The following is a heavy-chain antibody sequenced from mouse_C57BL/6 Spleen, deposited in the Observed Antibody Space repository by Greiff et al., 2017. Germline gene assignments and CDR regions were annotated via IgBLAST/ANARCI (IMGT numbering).Heavy chain of an antibody. Sequence: VQLQQSGPELVKPGASVKISCKASGYSFTDYNMNWVKQSNGKSLEWIGVINPHYGTTSYNQKFKGKATLTVAPSSSTAYMQLNSLKSEDSAVKYCARVDYGSGFSWFAYWGQGTLVTVSA. V-gene: IGHV1-39*01. CDR1: GYSFTDYN. J-gene: IGHJ3*01. CDR2: INPHYGTT. D-gene: IGHD1-1*01. CDR3: ARVDYGSGFSWFAY.